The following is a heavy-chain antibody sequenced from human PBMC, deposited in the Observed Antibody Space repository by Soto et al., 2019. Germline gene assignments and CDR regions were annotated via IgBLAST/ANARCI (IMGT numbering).Heavy chain of an antibody. D-gene: IGHD3-3*01. CDR2: IKQDGSEK. CDR1: GFTFSSYW. V-gene: IGHV3-7*03. CDR3: ARARFLERLLYEYYFDY. Sequence: GGSLRLSCAASGFTFSSYWMSWVRQAPGKXLEWVANIKQDGSEKYYVDSVKGRFTISRDNAKNSLYLQMNSLRAEDTAVYYCARARFLERLLYEYYFDYWGQGTLVTVSS. J-gene: IGHJ4*02.